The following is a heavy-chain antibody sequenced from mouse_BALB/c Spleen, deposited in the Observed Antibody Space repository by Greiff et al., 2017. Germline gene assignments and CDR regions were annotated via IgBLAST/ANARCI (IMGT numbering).Heavy chain of an antibody. J-gene: IGHJ3*01. CDR1: GFTFSSYG. V-gene: IGHV5-6-3*01. D-gene: IGHD1-1*01. CDR2: INSNGGST. CDR3: AREITTVVATKGFAY. Sequence: DVMLVESGGGLVQPGGSLKLSCAASGFTFSSYGMSWVRQTPDKRLELVATINSNGGSTYYPDSVKGRFTISRDNAKNTLYLQMSSLKSEDTAMYYCAREITTVVATKGFAYWGQGTLVTVSA.